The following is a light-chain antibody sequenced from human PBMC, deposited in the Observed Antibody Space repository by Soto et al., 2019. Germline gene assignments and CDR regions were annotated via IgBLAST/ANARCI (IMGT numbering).Light chain of an antibody. CDR2: KAS. CDR1: QTISSW. J-gene: IGKJ1*01. Sequence: DIQMTQSPSTLSGSVGDGVTITCRASQTISSWLAWYQQKPGKAPKLLIYKASSLESGVPSRFSGSGSGTEFTLTISSLQPDDFATYYCQHFGTFGQGTKVDI. CDR3: QHFGT. V-gene: IGKV1-5*03.